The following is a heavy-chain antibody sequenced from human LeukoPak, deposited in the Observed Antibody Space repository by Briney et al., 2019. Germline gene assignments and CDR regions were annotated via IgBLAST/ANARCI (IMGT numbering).Heavy chain of an antibody. CDR3: VRVTRGGYNYDY. CDR1: EFTLSDHY. D-gene: IGHD5-24*01. J-gene: IGHJ4*02. CDR2: TRNKVNSYTT. V-gene: IGHV3-72*01. Sequence: GGSLRLSCAASEFTLSDHYMGWVRQAPGKGLEWVGRTRNKVNSYTTEYGASVKGRFTISRDDSKNSLYLQMNSLKTEDTAVYYCVRVTRGGYNYDYWGQGTLVTVSS.